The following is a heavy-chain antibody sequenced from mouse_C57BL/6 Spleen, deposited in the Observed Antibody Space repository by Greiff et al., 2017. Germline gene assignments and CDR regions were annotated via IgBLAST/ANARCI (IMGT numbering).Heavy chain of an antibody. CDR2: IYPGDGDT. CDR3: TTGLRRAPFDY. Sequence: VQLQQSGPELVKPGASVKISCKASGYAFSSSWMNWVKQRPGTGLEWIGRIYPGDGDTNYNGQFKGKATITADTSSNTAYLQLSSLTSEDTAVYYCTTGLRRAPFDYWGQGTTLTVSS. CDR1: GYAFSSSW. J-gene: IGHJ2*01. D-gene: IGHD2-2*01. V-gene: IGHV1-82*01.